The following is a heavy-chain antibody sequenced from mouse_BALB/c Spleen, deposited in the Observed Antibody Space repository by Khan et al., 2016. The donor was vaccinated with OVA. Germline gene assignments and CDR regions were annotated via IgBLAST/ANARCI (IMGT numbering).Heavy chain of an antibody. CDR2: IDSNGGST. D-gene: IGHD2-12*01. CDR3: ARSAI. Sequence: EVELVESGGGIVQPGAFLKRSCAASSFTISSYGMSSVRQTPDKRLELVATIDSNGGSTDYAENVKRRFTISADNAKNALYLQMRSLKSEDTAMYYCARSAIWGQGTTLTVSS. CDR1: SFTISSYG. V-gene: IGHV5-6-3*01. J-gene: IGHJ2*01.